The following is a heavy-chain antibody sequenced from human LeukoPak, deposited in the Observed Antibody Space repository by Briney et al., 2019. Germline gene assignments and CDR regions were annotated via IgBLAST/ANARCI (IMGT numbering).Heavy chain of an antibody. J-gene: IGHJ6*03. Sequence: GGSLRLSCAASEFSVGSNYMTWVRQAPGKGLEWVSLIYSGGSTYYADSVKGRFTISRDNSKNTLYLQMNSLRDEDAAIYYCARVLYYYASVSYNYYMDVWGKGTTVTISS. CDR2: IYSGGST. CDR3: ARVLYYYASVSYNYYMDV. V-gene: IGHV3-66*01. D-gene: IGHD3-10*01. CDR1: EFSVGSNY.